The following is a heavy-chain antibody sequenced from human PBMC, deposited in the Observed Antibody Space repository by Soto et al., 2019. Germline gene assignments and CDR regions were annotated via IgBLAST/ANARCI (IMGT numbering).Heavy chain of an antibody. J-gene: IGHJ4*02. V-gene: IGHV1-58*02. CDR2: IVVGSGNT. D-gene: IGHD3-10*01. CDR3: AAVPYYGSGSYLDY. Sequence: ASVKVSCKASGFTFTSSAMQWVRQARGQRLEWIGWIVVGSGNTNYAQKFQERVTITRDMSTSTAYMELSSLRSEDTAVYYCAAVPYYGSGSYLDYWGQGTLVTVSS. CDR1: GFTFTSSA.